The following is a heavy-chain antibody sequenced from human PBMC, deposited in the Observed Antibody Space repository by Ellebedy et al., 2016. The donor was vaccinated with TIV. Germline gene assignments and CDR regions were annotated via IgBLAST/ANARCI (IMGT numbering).Heavy chain of an antibody. CDR2: ISSTSTFI. J-gene: IGHJ4*02. CDR3: ARADENSNSVLGY. D-gene: IGHD4-23*01. Sequence: GESLKISCAASGFTFSNYNMNWVRQAPGKGLEWVSSISSTSTFIYYAASLKGRFTISSDNAKNSLYLQMNSLRAEDTAVYYCARADENSNSVLGYWGQGTLVTVSS. CDR1: GFTFSNYN. V-gene: IGHV3-21*01.